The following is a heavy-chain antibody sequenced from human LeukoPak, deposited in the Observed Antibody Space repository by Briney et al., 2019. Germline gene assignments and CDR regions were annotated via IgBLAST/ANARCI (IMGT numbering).Heavy chain of an antibody. CDR1: GGSISSYY. CDR3: ARFGPAARTNDYGMDV. D-gene: IGHD2-2*01. J-gene: IGHJ6*02. V-gene: IGHV4-59*01. Sequence: SETLSLTCTVSGGSISSYYWSWIRQPPGKGLEWIGYIYYSGSTNYNPSLKSRVTISVDTSKNQFSLKLSSVTAADTAVYYCARFGPAARTNDYGMDVWGQGTTVTVSS. CDR2: IYYSGST.